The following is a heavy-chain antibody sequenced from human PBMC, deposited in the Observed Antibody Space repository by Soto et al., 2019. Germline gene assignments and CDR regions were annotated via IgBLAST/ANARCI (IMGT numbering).Heavy chain of an antibody. CDR2: VSPPFRTS. Sequence: QVQLVQSGAEVKKPGSSVKVSCKTSGVSFNNNGIGWVRQAPGHGLEWMGGVSPPFRTSNYARKFQGRISIPADAYPGTVNLELSSMTSEDTEQSYWTRALYYGSGSYSPYGMDVWGQGTTVTVSS. J-gene: IGHJ6*02. CDR3: TRALYYGSGSYSPYGMDV. CDR1: GVSFNNNG. D-gene: IGHD3-10*01. V-gene: IGHV1-69*01.